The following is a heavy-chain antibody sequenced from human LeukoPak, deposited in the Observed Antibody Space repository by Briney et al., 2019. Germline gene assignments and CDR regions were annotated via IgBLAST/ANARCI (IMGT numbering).Heavy chain of an antibody. CDR3: ARDRRPKIVGAFLDY. D-gene: IGHD1-26*01. Sequence: GGSLRLSCAASGFTFSSYAMHWVRQAPGKGLEWVAVISYDGSNKYYADSVKGRFTISRDNSKNTLYLQMNSLRAEDTAVYYCARDRRPKIVGAFLDYWGQGTLVTVSS. CDR2: ISYDGSNK. J-gene: IGHJ4*02. CDR1: GFTFSSYA. V-gene: IGHV3-30-3*01.